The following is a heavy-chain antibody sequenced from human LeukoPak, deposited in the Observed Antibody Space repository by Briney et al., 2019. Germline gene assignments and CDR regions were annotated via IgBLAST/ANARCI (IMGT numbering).Heavy chain of an antibody. CDR1: GFTFSSYG. D-gene: IGHD6-6*01. Sequence: GGSLILSCAASGFTFSSYGMHWVRQAPGKGLEWVAFIRYDGSNKYYADSVKGRFTISRDNSKTTLYLQMNSLRAEDTAVYYCAKDPAGEYSSSSGPNWFDPWGQGTLVTVSS. J-gene: IGHJ5*02. V-gene: IGHV3-30*02. CDR3: AKDPAGEYSSSSGPNWFDP. CDR2: IRYDGSNK.